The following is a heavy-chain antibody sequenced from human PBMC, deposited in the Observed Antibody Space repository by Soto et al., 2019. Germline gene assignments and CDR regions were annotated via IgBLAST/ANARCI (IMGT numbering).Heavy chain of an antibody. V-gene: IGHV1-8*01. CDR1: GYTFTNYN. CDR2: MNPNSGNT. D-gene: IGHD6-6*01. J-gene: IGHJ4*02. Sequence: QVQLVQSGAEVKKPGSSVKVSCKTSGYTFTNYNINWVRQATGQGLGWMGWMNPNSGNTGYAQKFQGRVTMTRNTSITRAYMELSSLRSGDRAVYYCARAEPYSTSSPFDYWGQGTRVTVSS. CDR3: ARAEPYSTSSPFDY.